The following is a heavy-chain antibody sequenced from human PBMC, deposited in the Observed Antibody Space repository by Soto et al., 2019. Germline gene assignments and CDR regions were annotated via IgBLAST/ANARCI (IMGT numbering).Heavy chain of an antibody. Sequence: ASVNVSCTASGYTFTFYYMHWVRQAPGQGLEWMGWINPNSGGTNYAQKFQGRVTMTRDTSISTAYMELSRLRSDDTAVYYCARFGLWFGEMVFDIWGQGTMVTVSS. V-gene: IGHV1-2*02. CDR3: ARFGLWFGEMVFDI. J-gene: IGHJ3*02. D-gene: IGHD3-10*01. CDR2: INPNSGGT. CDR1: GYTFTFYY.